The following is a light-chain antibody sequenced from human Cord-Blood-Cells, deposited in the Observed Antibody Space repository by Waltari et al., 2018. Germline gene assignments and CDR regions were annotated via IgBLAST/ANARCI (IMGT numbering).Light chain of an antibody. CDR1: QSVSSSY. Sequence: EIVLTQSPGTLSLSPGERATLSYRASQSVSSSYLAWYQQKPGQAPRLLIYGASSRATGIPDRFSGSGSGTDFTLTISRLEPEDFAVYYCQQYGSSPNTFGGGTKVEIK. V-gene: IGKV3-20*01. CDR3: QQYGSSPNT. CDR2: GAS. J-gene: IGKJ4*01.